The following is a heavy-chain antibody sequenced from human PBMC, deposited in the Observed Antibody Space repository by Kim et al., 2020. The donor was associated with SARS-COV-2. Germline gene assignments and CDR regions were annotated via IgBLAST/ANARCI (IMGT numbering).Heavy chain of an antibody. CDR2: INPNSGGT. V-gene: IGHV1-2*06. CDR1: GYTFTGYY. J-gene: IGHJ4*02. CDR3: AREGGLGAWIDY. Sequence: ASVKVSCKASGYTFTGYYMHWVRQAPGQGLEWMGRINPNSGGTNSAQKFQGRVTMTRDTSITTAYMELSRLTSDDTAVYYCAREGGLGAWIDYWGQGTLVTVSS. D-gene: IGHD3-16*01.